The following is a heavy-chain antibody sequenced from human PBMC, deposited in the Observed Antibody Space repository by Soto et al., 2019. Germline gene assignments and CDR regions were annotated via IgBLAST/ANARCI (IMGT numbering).Heavy chain of an antibody. CDR2: IIPIFGTA. J-gene: IGHJ5*02. CDR1: GGTFSSYA. CDR3: ARSDYDNNWFDP. Sequence: SVKVSCKASGGTFSSYAISWVRQAPGQGLEWMGGIIPIFGTANYAQKFQGRVTITADESTSTAYMELSSLRSEDTAVYYCARSDYDNNWFDPWGQGSMVTVDS. D-gene: IGHD5-12*01. V-gene: IGHV1-69*13.